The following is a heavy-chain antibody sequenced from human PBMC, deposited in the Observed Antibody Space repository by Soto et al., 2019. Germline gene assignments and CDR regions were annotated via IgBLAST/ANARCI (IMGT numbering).Heavy chain of an antibody. V-gene: IGHV3-30*18. CDR2: ISYYGSNK. J-gene: IGHJ4*02. Sequence: QPGGTLRLSCAASGFTFSSYGIHWVRQAQLPGLEWVAVISYYGSNKYYAYSVKGRFTISRDNSKNTLYLQINSLRAEDTAVYYCANGRQRDTYCGGDCYPYFDYWGQGTLVTVSS. D-gene: IGHD2-21*02. CDR3: ANGRQRDTYCGGDCYPYFDY. CDR1: GFTFSSYG.